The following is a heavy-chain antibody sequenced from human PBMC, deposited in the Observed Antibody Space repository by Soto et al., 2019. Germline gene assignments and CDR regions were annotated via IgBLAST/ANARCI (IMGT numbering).Heavy chain of an antibody. J-gene: IGHJ6*02. V-gene: IGHV3-23*01. CDR1: GFTFSSYA. Sequence: GGSLRLSCAASGFTFSSYAMSWVRQAPGKGLEWVSAISGSGGSTYYADSVKGRFTISRDNSKNTLYLQMNSLRAEDTAVYYCAQGGSSSWHSYYYYGMDVWGQGTMVTVSS. D-gene: IGHD6-13*01. CDR3: AQGGSSSWHSYYYYGMDV. CDR2: ISGSGGST.